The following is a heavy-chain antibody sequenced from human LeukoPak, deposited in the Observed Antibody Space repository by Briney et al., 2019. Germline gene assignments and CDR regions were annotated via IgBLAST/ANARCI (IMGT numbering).Heavy chain of an antibody. Sequence: GRSLRLSCAASGFTFSSYAMHWVRQAPGKGLEWVAVISYEGGNKYYADSVKGRFTISRDNSKNTLYLQMNSLRAEDTAVYYCARDRGYCSSTSCYALYYFDYWGQGTLVTVSS. CDR3: ARDRGYCSSTSCYALYYFDY. CDR2: ISYEGGNK. J-gene: IGHJ4*02. V-gene: IGHV3-30*04. CDR1: GFTFSSYA. D-gene: IGHD2-2*03.